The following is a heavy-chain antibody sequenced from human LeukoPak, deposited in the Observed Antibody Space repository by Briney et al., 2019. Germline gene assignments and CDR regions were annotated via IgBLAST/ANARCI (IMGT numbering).Heavy chain of an antibody. CDR3: ARDRRVWFGERGKATDAFDI. CDR1: GGSFSGYY. V-gene: IGHV4-34*01. CDR2: IYYSGTT. D-gene: IGHD3-10*01. J-gene: IGHJ3*02. Sequence: SETLSLTCAVYGGSFSGYYWGWIRQPPGKGLEWIGSIYYSGTTHYNPSLKSRVTISTDTSKNQFSLKLSSVTAADTAVYYCARDRRVWFGERGKATDAFDIWGQGTMVTVSS.